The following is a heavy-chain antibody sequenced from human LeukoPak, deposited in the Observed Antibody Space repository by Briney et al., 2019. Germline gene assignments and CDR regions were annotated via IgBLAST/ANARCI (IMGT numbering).Heavy chain of an antibody. CDR2: IEKHGSAD. V-gene: IGHV3-7*01. Sequence: GGSLRLSCVGSGFSFSPYLMSWVRQAPGKGLEWLPNIEKHGSADYYVDSVKGRFTISRDNAKNSLSLQLDSLRVEDTAVYYCAREVPGVMVAFDLWGQGTMVTVSP. D-gene: IGHD2-2*01. CDR1: GFSFSPYL. J-gene: IGHJ3*01. CDR3: AREVPGVMVAFDL.